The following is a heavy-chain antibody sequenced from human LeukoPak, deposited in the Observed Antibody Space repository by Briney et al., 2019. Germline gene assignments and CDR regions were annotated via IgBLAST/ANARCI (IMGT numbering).Heavy chain of an antibody. Sequence: PSQTLSLTCTVSGGSISSGGYYWRWIRQHPGEGLEWIGYIYYSGSTYYNPSLKSRATISVDTSKNQFSLKLSSVTAADTAVYYCAREEYSGYVEAWGQGTLVTVSS. CDR3: AREEYSGYVEA. V-gene: IGHV4-31*03. D-gene: IGHD5-12*01. J-gene: IGHJ4*02. CDR2: IYYSGST. CDR1: GGSISSGGYY.